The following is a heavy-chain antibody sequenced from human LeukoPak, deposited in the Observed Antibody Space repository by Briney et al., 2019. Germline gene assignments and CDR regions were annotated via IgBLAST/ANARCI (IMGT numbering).Heavy chain of an antibody. J-gene: IGHJ4*02. CDR2: IYYSANN. Sequence: PSETLSLTCTVSGGSLSSYYWSWLRQPPGKGLEWIGYIYYSANNNHTPSIKSRVTISVDTSKNQFSLKLSSTAAADTAVYYCAREGSSGRLDYWGQGTLVTVSS. D-gene: IGHD6-19*01. CDR3: AREGSSGRLDY. CDR1: GGSLSSYY. V-gene: IGHV4-59*01.